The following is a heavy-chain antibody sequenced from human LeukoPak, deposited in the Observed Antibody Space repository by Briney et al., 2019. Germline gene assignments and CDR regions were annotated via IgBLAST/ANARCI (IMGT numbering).Heavy chain of an antibody. CDR2: IHYSGTT. Sequence: PSETLSLTCIVSGGSLSGSGYYWGWIRQPPGKGLEWIGSIHYSGTTYYNPSLKSRVTISVDTSKNQFSLKLSSVTAADTAVFSCARHRMGSGGPIDYWGQGTLVAVSS. CDR1: GGSLSGSGYY. D-gene: IGHD6-19*01. V-gene: IGHV4-39*01. J-gene: IGHJ4*02. CDR3: ARHRMGSGGPIDY.